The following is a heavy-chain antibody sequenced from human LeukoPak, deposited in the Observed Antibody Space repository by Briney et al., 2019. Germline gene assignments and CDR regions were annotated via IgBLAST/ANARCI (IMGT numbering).Heavy chain of an antibody. CDR2: ISYDGGDQ. CDR3: AKHLSTGYYKIAFDV. D-gene: IGHD3-9*01. CDR1: GFTFSSYG. V-gene: IGHV3-30*18. J-gene: IGHJ3*01. Sequence: GGSLRLSCAASGFTFSSYGMHWVRQAPGKGLEWVAVISYDGGDQYYADSVKGRFTISRDNSKNTLYLQMNSLRAEDTAVYYCAKHLSTGYYKIAFDVWGQGTMVTVSS.